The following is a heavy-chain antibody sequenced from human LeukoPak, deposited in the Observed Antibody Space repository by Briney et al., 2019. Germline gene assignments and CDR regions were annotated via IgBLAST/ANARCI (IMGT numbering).Heavy chain of an antibody. V-gene: IGHV3-48*04. CDR1: GFTFSSCS. J-gene: IGHJ4*02. CDR2: ISSSSSTI. D-gene: IGHD3-22*01. CDR3: ARPFYDSSGYYNY. Sequence: GGSLRLSCAASGFTFSSCSMNWVRQAPGKGLEWVSYISSSSSTIYYADSVKGRFTISRDNAKNSLYLQMNSLRAEDTAVYYCARPFYDSSGYYNYWGQGTLVTVSS.